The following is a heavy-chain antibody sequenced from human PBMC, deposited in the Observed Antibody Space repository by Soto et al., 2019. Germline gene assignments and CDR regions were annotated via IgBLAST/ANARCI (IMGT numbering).Heavy chain of an antibody. Sequence: SETLSLTYTVSGGSISSYYWSWIRQPPGKGLEWIGYIYYSGSTNYNPSLKSRVTISVDTSKNQFSLKLSSVTAADTAVYYCARHRGSNWFDPWGQGTLVTVSS. D-gene: IGHD2-15*01. V-gene: IGHV4-59*08. J-gene: IGHJ5*02. CDR2: IYYSGST. CDR3: ARHRGSNWFDP. CDR1: GGSISSYY.